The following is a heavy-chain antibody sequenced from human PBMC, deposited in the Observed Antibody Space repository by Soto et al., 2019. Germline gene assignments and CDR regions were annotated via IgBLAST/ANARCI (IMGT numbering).Heavy chain of an antibody. J-gene: IGHJ4*02. CDR3: VTDTEGVINGGDFDY. Sequence: EVQLLESGGALVQPGGSLRLSCEASGFTYVKYAMSWVRQAPGKGLEWVSGISGDAGRTFYADSVKGRFTISRDNSKNTVYLKMNRHRVEDTVVSDGVTDTEGVINGGDFDYWGQGTLVTVSS. V-gene: IGHV3-23*01. CDR1: GFTYVKYA. CDR2: ISGDAGRT. D-gene: IGHD3-10*01.